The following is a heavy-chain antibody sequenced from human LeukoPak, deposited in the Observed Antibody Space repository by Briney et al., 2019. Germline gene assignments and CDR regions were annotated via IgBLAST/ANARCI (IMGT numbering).Heavy chain of an antibody. D-gene: IGHD5-12*01. CDR3: ARGGRGS. J-gene: IGHJ4*02. CDR2: VKEDGSEK. V-gene: IGHV3-7*03. Sequence: GGSLRLSCAASGFTFSIYWMSWVRQAPGKGLEWVANVKEDGSEKDYVDSVKGRFTISRDNAKNSLYLQMNSLRAEDTALYYCARGGRGSWGQGTPVTVSS. CDR1: GFTFSIYW.